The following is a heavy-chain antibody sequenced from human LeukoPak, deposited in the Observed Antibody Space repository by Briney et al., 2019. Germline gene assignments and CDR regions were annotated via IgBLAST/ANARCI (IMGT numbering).Heavy chain of an antibody. CDR2: IYSGGST. CDR1: GFTVSSNY. D-gene: IGHD3-10*01. Sequence: GGSLRLSCAASGFTVSSNYMSWVRQAPGKGLECVSVIYSGGSTYYADSVKGRFTISRDNSKNTLYLQMNSLRAEDTAVYYCARDSGDHIFDYWGQGTLVTVSS. J-gene: IGHJ4*02. CDR3: ARDSGDHIFDY. V-gene: IGHV3-53*01.